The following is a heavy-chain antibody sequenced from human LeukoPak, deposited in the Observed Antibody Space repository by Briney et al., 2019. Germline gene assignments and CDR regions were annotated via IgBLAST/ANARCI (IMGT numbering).Heavy chain of an antibody. CDR3: AKAAYYDCSGSLDS. V-gene: IGHV3-23*01. CDR2: INGRGGST. Sequence: GGSLRLSCAASGFTSSNYAMCWVRQAPGKGLEWVSCINGRGGSTYYADSVKGRFTISRDNSKNTLYLHMSSLRADDTAIYYCAKAAYYDCSGSLDSWGQGTLVTVSS. D-gene: IGHD3-22*01. J-gene: IGHJ4*02. CDR1: GFTSSNYA.